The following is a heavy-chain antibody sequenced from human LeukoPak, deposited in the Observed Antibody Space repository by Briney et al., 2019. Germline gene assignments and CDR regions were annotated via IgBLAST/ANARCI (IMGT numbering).Heavy chain of an antibody. CDR3: ARQMAYCGGDCYSRLFDY. CDR1: GFTFSSYS. V-gene: IGHV3-21*01. J-gene: IGHJ4*02. D-gene: IGHD2-21*02. CDR2: ISSSSSYI. Sequence: GGSLRLSCAASGFTFSSYSMNWVRQAPGKGLEWVSSISSSSSYIYYADSVKGRFTISRDNAKNSLYLRMNSLRAEDTAVYYCARQMAYCGGDCYSRLFDYWGQGTLVTVSS.